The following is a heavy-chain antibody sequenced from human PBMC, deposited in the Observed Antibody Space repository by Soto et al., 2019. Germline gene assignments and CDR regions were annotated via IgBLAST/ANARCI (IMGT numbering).Heavy chain of an antibody. D-gene: IGHD6-19*01. CDR2: ISGSGGST. CDR1: GFTFSSYA. V-gene: IGHV3-23*01. J-gene: IGHJ5*02. CDR3: AKDRVSSIAVAGVMVNWFDP. Sequence: PRLSCAASGFTFSSYAMSWVRQAPGKGLEWVSAISGSGGSTYYADSVKGRFTISRDNSKNTLYLQMNSLRAEDTAVYYCAKDRVSSIAVAGVMVNWFDPWGQGTLVTVSS.